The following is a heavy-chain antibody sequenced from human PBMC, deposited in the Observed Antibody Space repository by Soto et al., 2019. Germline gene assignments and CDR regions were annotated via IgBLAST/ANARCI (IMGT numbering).Heavy chain of an antibody. CDR2: IYSGGST. V-gene: IGHV3-53*01. CDR1: GFTVSSNY. J-gene: IGHJ5*02. Sequence: LRLSCAASGFTVSSNYMSWVRQAPGKGLEWVSVIYSGGSTYYADSVKGRFTISRDNSKNTLYLQMNSLRAEDTAVYYCARLTGYSSGWRFDPWGQGTLVTVSS. D-gene: IGHD6-19*01. CDR3: ARLTGYSSGWRFDP.